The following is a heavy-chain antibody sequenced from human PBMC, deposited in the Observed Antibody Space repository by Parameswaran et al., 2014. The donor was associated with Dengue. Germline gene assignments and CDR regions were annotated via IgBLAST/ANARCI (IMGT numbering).Heavy chain of an antibody. D-gene: IGHD2-2*02. CDR2: INAGNGDT. CDR3: ARGIGYCNGTTCYSYYYYYMDV. V-gene: IGHV1-3*01. J-gene: IGHJ6*03. Sequence: WVRQAPGQRLEWMGWINAGNGDTKYSQKFQGRVTITGDTSASTAYMELSSLRSEDTAVYYCARGIGYCNGTTCYSYYYYYMDVWGIGTTVTVSS.